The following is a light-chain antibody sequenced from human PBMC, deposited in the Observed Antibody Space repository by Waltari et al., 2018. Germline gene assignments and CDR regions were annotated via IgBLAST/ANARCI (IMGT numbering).Light chain of an antibody. CDR1: SGHSSNV. V-gene: IGLV4-69*01. CDR3: QTGGHGTWV. CDR2: VNSDGSH. J-gene: IGLJ3*02. Sequence: QLVLTQSPSASASLGASVKLTCTLSSGHSSNVIAWLQQQPEKGPRFLMKVNSDGSHRKGDEIPDRCSGSSSGAERYLSISSLQSEDEADYCCQTGGHGTWVFGGGTKLTVL.